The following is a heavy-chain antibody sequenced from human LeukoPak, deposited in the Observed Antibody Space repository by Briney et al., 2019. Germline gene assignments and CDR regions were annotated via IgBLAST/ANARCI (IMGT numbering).Heavy chain of an antibody. Sequence: SETLSLTCAVSGGSISSGGYSWSWIRQPPGKGLEWIGYTYHSGSTYYNPSLKSRVTISVDRSKNQFSLKLSSVTAADTAVYYCARTRRYMAFDIWGQGTMVTVSS. CDR2: TYHSGST. V-gene: IGHV4-30-2*01. J-gene: IGHJ3*02. D-gene: IGHD1-1*01. CDR3: ARTRRYMAFDI. CDR1: GGSISSGGYS.